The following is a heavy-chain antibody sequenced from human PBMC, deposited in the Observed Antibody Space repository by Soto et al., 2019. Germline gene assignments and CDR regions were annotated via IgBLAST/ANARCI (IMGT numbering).Heavy chain of an antibody. CDR3: ARAGVADNWFAP. Sequence: GSLRLSCAASGFTFSSYDMHWVRQATGKGLEWVSAIGTAGDTYYPGSVKDRFTISRENAKNSLYLQMNSLRAGDTAVYYCARAGVADNWFAPWAQGPLDPVSS. CDR1: GFTFSSYD. V-gene: IGHV3-13*01. J-gene: IGHJ5*02. CDR2: IGTAGDT.